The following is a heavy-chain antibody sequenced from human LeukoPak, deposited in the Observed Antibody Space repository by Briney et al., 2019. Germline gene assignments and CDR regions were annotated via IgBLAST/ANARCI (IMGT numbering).Heavy chain of an antibody. D-gene: IGHD7-27*01. CDR3: TREVWGFDP. CDR1: GFTFTDYI. J-gene: IGHJ5*02. CDR2: MNAGNGNT. Sequence: ASVKVSCKASGFTFTDYIIRWVRQAPGQRLEWMGWMNAGNGNTKYSQNFQGRVTITRDTSASTAYMELSSLRSEDTAVYYCTREVWGFDPWGQGTLVTVSS. V-gene: IGHV1-3*01.